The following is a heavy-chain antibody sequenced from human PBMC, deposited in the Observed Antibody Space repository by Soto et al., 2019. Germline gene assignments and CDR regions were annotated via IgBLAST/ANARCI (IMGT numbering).Heavy chain of an antibody. CDR2: IYYSGST. D-gene: IGHD2-15*01. Sequence: SETLSLTCTVSGGSISSSSYYWGWIRQPPGKGLEWIGSIYYSGSTYYNPSLKSRVTISVDTSKNQFSLKLSSVTAADTAVYYCARHVEVGAANWFDPWGQGTLVTAPQ. CDR3: ARHVEVGAANWFDP. J-gene: IGHJ5*02. V-gene: IGHV4-39*01. CDR1: GGSISSSSYY.